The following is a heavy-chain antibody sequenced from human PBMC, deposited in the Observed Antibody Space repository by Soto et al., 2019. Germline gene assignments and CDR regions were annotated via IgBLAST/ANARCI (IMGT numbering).Heavy chain of an antibody. CDR3: AKDPFSPTVGLHP. CDR2: ISGSGGTT. J-gene: IGHJ5*02. D-gene: IGHD3-16*01. Sequence: VQLLESGGGLVQPGGSLRLSCAASGFIFSNYAMTWVRQAPGKGLERVSTISGSGGTTYYTDSVKGRFTISRDNSKNPLYLHRNTLTAEDPAVSYCAKDPFSPTVGLHPWGQGPPVT. CDR1: GFIFSNYA. V-gene: IGHV3-23*01.